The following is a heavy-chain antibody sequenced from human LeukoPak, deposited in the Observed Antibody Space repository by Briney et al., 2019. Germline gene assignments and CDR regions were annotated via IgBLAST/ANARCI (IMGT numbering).Heavy chain of an antibody. V-gene: IGHV1-46*01. Sequence: ASVKVSCKASGYTFTSYYMHWVRQAPGQGLEWMGIINPSGGSTSYAQKFQGRVTMTRDMSTSTVYMELSSLRSEDTAVYYCARDRDVSSGWYPYYYYMDVWGKGTTVTVSS. CDR2: INPSGGST. CDR3: ARDRDVSSGWYPYYYYMDV. CDR1: GYTFTSYY. J-gene: IGHJ6*03. D-gene: IGHD6-19*01.